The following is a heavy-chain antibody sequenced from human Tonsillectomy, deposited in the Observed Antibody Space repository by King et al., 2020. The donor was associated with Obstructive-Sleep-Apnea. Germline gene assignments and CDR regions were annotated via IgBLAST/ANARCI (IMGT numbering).Heavy chain of an antibody. J-gene: IGHJ6*02. V-gene: IGHV1-18*01. CDR3: GRDSRVTSYYYYGMDV. CDR1: GYTFTSHG. CDR2: VSAYKGNT. Sequence: QLVQSGAEVKKPGASVKVSCKASGYTFTSHGISWVRQAPGQGLEWMGWVSAYKGNTNYAQKLQDRVTMTTDTSTSTAYMELRSLRSDDTAVYYCGRDSRVTSYYYYGMDVWGQGTTVTVSS. D-gene: IGHD4-11*01.